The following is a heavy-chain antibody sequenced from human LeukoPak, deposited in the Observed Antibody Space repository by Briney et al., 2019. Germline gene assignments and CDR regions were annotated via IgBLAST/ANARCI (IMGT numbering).Heavy chain of an antibody. CDR2: IWYDGSNK. CDR3: ARDRSMSGWYIDL. V-gene: IGHV3-33*01. J-gene: IGHJ2*01. CDR1: GFTFSSYG. D-gene: IGHD2/OR15-2a*01. Sequence: GGSLRLSCAASGFTFSSYGMHWVRQALGKGLEWVAVIWYDGSNKYYPDSVQGRFTISRDNSKNTLYLQVNSLRAEDTAVYYCARDRSMSGWYIDLWGRGTLVTVSS.